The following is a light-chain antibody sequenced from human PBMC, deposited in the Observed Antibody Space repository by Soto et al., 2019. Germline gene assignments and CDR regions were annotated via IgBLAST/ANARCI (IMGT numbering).Light chain of an antibody. Sequence: SYELTQPPSVSVAPGQTARIACGGNNIGTKSVHWYQQKPGQAPVLVVYDDSDRPSGIPERFSGSNSGNTATLTISRVEAGDEAAYSCQVWDNGSDHWVFGGGTKPTVL. CDR2: DDS. V-gene: IGLV3-21*02. CDR1: NIGTKS. J-gene: IGLJ3*02. CDR3: QVWDNGSDHWV.